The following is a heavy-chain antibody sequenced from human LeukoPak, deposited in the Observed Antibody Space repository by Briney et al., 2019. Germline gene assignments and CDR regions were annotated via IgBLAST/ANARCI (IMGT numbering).Heavy chain of an antibody. J-gene: IGHJ4*02. CDR3: ASSPSGYWWNFDC. D-gene: IGHD3-22*01. CDR1: GGSISSYY. CDR2: IYYSGST. V-gene: IGHV4-59*08. Sequence: SETLSLTCTVSGGSISSYYWSWIRQPPGKGLEWIGYIYYSGSTNYNPSLKSRVTISVDTSKNQFSLKLSSVTAADTAVYYCASSPSGYWWNFDCWGQGTLVTVSS.